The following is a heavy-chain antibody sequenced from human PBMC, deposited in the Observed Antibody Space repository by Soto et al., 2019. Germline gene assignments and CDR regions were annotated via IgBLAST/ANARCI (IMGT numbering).Heavy chain of an antibody. Sequence: ASVKVSCKASGYTFTGYYMHWVRQAPGQGLEWMGWINPNSGGTNYAQKFQGWVTMTRDTSISTAYMELSRLRSDDTAVYYCARVLGVVPRGYGMDVWGKGTTVTVSS. D-gene: IGHD3-3*01. J-gene: IGHJ6*04. V-gene: IGHV1-2*04. CDR3: ARVLGVVPRGYGMDV. CDR2: INPNSGGT. CDR1: GYTFTGYY.